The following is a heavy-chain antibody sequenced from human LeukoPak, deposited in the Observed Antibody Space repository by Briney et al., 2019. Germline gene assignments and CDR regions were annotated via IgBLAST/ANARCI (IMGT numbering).Heavy chain of an antibody. CDR2: IVVGSGNT. CDR1: GFTFTSSA. Sequence: ASVKVSCKASGFTFTSSAMQWVRQARGQRLEWIGWIVVGSGNTNYAQKFQERVTITRDMSTSTAYMELSSLRSEDTAVYYCTMLSPPEAYYDFWSGYYFDYWGQGTLVTVSS. V-gene: IGHV1-58*02. D-gene: IGHD3-3*01. J-gene: IGHJ4*02. CDR3: TMLSPPEAYYDFWSGYYFDY.